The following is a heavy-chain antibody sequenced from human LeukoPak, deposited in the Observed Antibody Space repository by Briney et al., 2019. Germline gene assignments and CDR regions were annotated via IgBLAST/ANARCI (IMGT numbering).Heavy chain of an antibody. D-gene: IGHD5-24*01. J-gene: IGHJ5*02. CDR3: ARDNSVRDEAWWSNP. CDR2: ISPSGGST. V-gene: IGHV1-46*01. CDR1: GYTFTSNY. Sequence: ASVKVSCKAFGYTFTSNYMHWVRRAPGQGPEWMGVISPSGGSTTYAQKFQGRVTLTRDMSTSTDYLELSSLRSEDTAVYYCARDNSVRDEAWWSNPWGQGTLVTVSS.